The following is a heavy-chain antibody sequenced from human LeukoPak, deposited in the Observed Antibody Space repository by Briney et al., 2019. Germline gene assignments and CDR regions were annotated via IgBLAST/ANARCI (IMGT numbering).Heavy chain of an antibody. D-gene: IGHD4-17*01. V-gene: IGHV3-11*04. CDR2: ISSSGSTI. CDR1: GFTFSDYY. CDR3: ARRSNDYGDYYFDY. J-gene: IGHJ4*02. Sequence: GGSLRLSCAASGFTFSDYYMSWIRQARGKGLEWVSYISSSGSTIYYADSVKGRFTISRDNAKNSLYLQMNSLRAEDTAVYYCARRSNDYGDYYFDYWGQGTLVTVSS.